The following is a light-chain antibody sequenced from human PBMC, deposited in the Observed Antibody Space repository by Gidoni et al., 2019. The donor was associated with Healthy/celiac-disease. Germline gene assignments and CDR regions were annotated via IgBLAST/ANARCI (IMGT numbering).Light chain of an antibody. J-gene: IGKJ2*01. CDR2: AAS. CDR3: QQSYSTPHT. CDR1: QSINSY. V-gene: IGKV1-39*01. Sequence: DSQRTPSPTSLSASVGDRVTITCRASQSINSYLHWYQQKPGKAPKLLNCAASSLQSGVPSRFSGSGSGTDFTLTISSLQPEVFATYCCQQSYSTPHTFXQXTKLGIK.